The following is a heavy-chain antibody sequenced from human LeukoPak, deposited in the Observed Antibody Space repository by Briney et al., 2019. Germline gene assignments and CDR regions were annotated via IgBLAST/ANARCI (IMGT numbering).Heavy chain of an antibody. CDR1: GFTFSSYW. Sequence: GGSLRLSCAASGFTFSSYWMSWVRQAPGKRLEWVSAISGSGGSTYYADSVKGRFTISRDNPKNTLYLQMNGLRAEDTAVYYCAKEDIGWYDYWGQGTLVTVSS. CDR3: AKEDIGWYDY. CDR2: ISGSGGST. J-gene: IGHJ4*02. V-gene: IGHV3-23*01. D-gene: IGHD6-19*01.